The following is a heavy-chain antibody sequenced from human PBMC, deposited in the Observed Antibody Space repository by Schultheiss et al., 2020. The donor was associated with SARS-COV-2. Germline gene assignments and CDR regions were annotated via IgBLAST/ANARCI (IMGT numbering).Heavy chain of an antibody. Sequence: SQTLSLTCTVSGGSVSSGASCWTWIRQHPGKGLEWIGHISNRGSTYYNPSLKSRVTISVDTSKNQFSLKLSSVTAADTAVYYCARQDSSAEGGWFDPWGQGTLVTVSS. CDR1: GGSVSSGASC. V-gene: IGHV4-30-2*03. CDR2: ISNRGST. J-gene: IGHJ5*02. CDR3: ARQDSSAEGGWFDP. D-gene: IGHD3-22*01.